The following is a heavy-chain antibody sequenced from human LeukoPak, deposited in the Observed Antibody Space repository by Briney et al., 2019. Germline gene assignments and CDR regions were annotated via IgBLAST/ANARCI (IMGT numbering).Heavy chain of an antibody. Sequence: GGSLRLSCAASGFTFSDCYMSWIRQAPGEGLEWVSYITSSGSTIYYADSVKGRFTISRDNAKNSLFLQMNSLRAEDTAVYYCARRSSNFDYWGQGTLVTVSS. J-gene: IGHJ4*02. CDR1: GFTFSDCY. D-gene: IGHD2-2*01. V-gene: IGHV3-11*04. CDR2: ITSSGSTI. CDR3: ARRSSNFDY.